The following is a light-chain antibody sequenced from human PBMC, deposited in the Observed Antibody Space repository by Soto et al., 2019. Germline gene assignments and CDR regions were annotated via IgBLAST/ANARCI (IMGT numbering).Light chain of an antibody. V-gene: IGLV3-21*02. J-gene: IGLJ2*01. Sequence: SYELTQPPSVSVAPGQTAIITCGGDNLQTKNVHWYQQRPGQAPVLVIYDDKKRPSGIPERFSGSSSGNLATLTLIRVESRDEADYYCQVWDTNSGAVFGGGTMLTVL. CDR1: NLQTKN. CDR2: DDK. CDR3: QVWDTNSGAV.